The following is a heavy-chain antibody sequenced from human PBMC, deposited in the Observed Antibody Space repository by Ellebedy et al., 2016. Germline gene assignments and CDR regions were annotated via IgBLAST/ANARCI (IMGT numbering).Heavy chain of an antibody. Sequence: GGSLRLSXAASGFTFSSYWMSWVRQAPGKGLEWVANIKQDGSEKYYVDSVKGRFTISRDNAKNSLYLQMNSLRAEDTAVYYCAREAGSGSQYYYYYYYMDVWGKGTTVTVSS. V-gene: IGHV3-7*01. CDR1: GFTFSSYW. D-gene: IGHD3-10*01. CDR3: AREAGSGSQYYYYYYYMDV. CDR2: IKQDGSEK. J-gene: IGHJ6*03.